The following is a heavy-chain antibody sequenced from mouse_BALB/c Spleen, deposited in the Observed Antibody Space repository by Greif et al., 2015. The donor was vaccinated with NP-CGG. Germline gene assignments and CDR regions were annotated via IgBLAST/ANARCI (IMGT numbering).Heavy chain of an antibody. CDR1: GFTFNTYA. J-gene: IGHJ2*01. Sequence: EVQVVESGGGLVQPKGSLKLSCAASGFTFNTYAMNWVRQAPGKGLEWVARIRSKSNNYATHYADSVKDRFTISRDDSQSMLYLQMNNLKTEDTAMYYCVRHGDFDYWGQGTTLTVSS. CDR2: IRSKSNNYAT. V-gene: IGHV10-1*02. CDR3: VRHGDFDY.